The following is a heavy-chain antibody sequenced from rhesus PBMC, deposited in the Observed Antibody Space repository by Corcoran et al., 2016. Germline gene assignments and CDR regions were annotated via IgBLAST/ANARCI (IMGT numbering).Heavy chain of an antibody. D-gene: IGHD5-42*01. V-gene: IGHV4S14*01. Sequence: QVQLQESGPGLVKPSETLSLTCAVSGYSISSGYYWGWIRQPPGKGLEWIGSIYGSGGGNYLNPSLKSRVSLSVDTSKNQFCLKLSSVTTADTAVYYCARVGSSWSEWDTVGTEWYFDLWGPGTPITISS. J-gene: IGHJ2*01. CDR2: IYGSGGGN. CDR1: GYSISSGYY. CDR3: ARVGSSWSEWDTVGTEWYFDL.